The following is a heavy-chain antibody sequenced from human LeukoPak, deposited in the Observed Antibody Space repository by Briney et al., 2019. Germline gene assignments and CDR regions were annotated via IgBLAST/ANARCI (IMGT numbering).Heavy chain of an antibody. CDR3: ARTVYSGYDSYYFDY. D-gene: IGHD5-12*01. J-gene: IGHJ4*02. Sequence: SETLSLTCTVSGGSISSYYWSWTRQPPGKGLEWIGYIYYSGSTNYNPSLKSRVTISVDTSKNQFSLKLSSVTAADTAVYYCARTVYSGYDSYYFDYWGQGTLVTVSS. CDR2: IYYSGST. V-gene: IGHV4-59*01. CDR1: GGSISSYY.